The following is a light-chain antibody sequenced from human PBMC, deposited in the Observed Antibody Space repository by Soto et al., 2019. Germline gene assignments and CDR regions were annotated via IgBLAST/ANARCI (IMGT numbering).Light chain of an antibody. CDR1: SSDVGGYNY. V-gene: IGLV2-14*01. Sequence: QSALTQPASVSGSPGQSITISCTGTSSDVGGYNYVSWYQQHPGKAPKLMIYDVSNRPSGVSNRFSGSKSGNTASLTISGRQAEDEADYYCSSYTSSSTLVVFGGGTKVPV. J-gene: IGLJ2*01. CDR2: DVS. CDR3: SSYTSSSTLVV.